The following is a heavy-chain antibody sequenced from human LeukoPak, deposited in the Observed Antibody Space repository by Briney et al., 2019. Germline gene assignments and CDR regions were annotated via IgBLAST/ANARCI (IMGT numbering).Heavy chain of an antibody. CDR3: AKGSHSSSWYGSFDY. CDR2: ISYDGSNK. Sequence: GGSLRLSCAASGFTFSSYGMHWVRQAPGKGLEWVAVISYDGSNKYYADSVKGRFTISRDNSKNTLYLQMNSLRAEDTAVYYCAKGSHSSSWYGSFDYWGQGTLVTVSS. D-gene: IGHD6-13*01. J-gene: IGHJ4*02. CDR1: GFTFSSYG. V-gene: IGHV3-30*18.